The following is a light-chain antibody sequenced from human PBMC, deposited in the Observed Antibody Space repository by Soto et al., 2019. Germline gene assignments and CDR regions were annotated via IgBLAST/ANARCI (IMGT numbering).Light chain of an antibody. J-gene: IGKJ1*01. CDR2: GVY. V-gene: IGKV3D-15*01. CDR1: QSVSSN. Sequence: EIVMTQSPTILSVSPGERATLSCRASQSVSSNLAWYQQKPGQAPRLLIYGVYTRAPGIPARFSGSGSGKEVTLTISSLQSEDFAVYYCQQYHRWPQRKFGKGTKGDI. CDR3: QQYHRWPQRK.